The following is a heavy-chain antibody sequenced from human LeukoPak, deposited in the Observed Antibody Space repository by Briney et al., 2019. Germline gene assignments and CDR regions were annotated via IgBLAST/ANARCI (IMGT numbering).Heavy chain of an antibody. Sequence: GGSLRLSCAASGFTVSSNYMSWVCHAPGKGLEWVPAISGSGGSTYYADSVKGRFTISRDNSKNTLYLQMNSLRAEDTAVYYCAKDSSIHLNYDFWSGYSRFDYWGQGTLVTVSS. D-gene: IGHD3-3*01. CDR1: GFTVSSNY. CDR2: ISGSGGST. J-gene: IGHJ4*02. CDR3: AKDSSIHLNYDFWSGYSRFDY. V-gene: IGHV3-23*01.